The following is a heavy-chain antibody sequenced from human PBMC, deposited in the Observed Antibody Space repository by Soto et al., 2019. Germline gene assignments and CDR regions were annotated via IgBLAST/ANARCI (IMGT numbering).Heavy chain of an antibody. CDR1: GFTVSSNF. V-gene: IGHV3-66*01. D-gene: IGHD3-16*01. CDR2: IYTTGST. J-gene: IGHJ4*02. CDR3: SRDRAETGNYGTLSIG. Sequence: VGSLRLSCAVSGFTVSSNFMTWVRHAPGKGLEWVSVIYTTGSTYYADSVKGRFTISRDNSKNTLFLQMNSLRAEYTAVSYRSRDRAETGNYGTLSIGWDKGNRGTVS.